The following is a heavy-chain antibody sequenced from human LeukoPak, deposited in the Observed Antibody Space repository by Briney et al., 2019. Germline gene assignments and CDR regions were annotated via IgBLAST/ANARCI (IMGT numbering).Heavy chain of an antibody. CDR1: GFTFSDYY. CDR2: ISTSGSTI. J-gene: IGHJ4*02. D-gene: IGHD6-13*01. CDR3: ARRRLSSSWYPDYFDY. Sequence: GGSLRLSCAASGFTFSDYYMNWIRQAPGKGLEWVSYISTSGSTIYYADSVKGRFTISRDNAKNSLYLQMNSLRAEDTAVYYCARRRLSSSWYPDYFDYWGQGTLVTVSS. V-gene: IGHV3-11*04.